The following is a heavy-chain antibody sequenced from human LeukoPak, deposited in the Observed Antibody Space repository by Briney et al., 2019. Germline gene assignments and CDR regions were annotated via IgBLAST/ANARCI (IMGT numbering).Heavy chain of an antibody. J-gene: IGHJ4*02. CDR3: GREARTDGGLEY. Sequence: SVKVSCKASGGTSSSYAISWVRQAPGQGLERMGGIIPIFGTANYAQKFQGRVTITADESTRTAYMELSSLRSEDTALYYCGREARTDGGLEYWGRGTLVTVSS. CDR2: IIPIFGTA. V-gene: IGHV1-69*01. CDR1: GGTSSSYA. D-gene: IGHD3-16*01.